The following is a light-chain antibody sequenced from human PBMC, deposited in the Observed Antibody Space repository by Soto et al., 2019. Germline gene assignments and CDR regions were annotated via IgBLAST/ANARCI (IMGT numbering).Light chain of an antibody. CDR1: QSVGSD. CDR2: GAS. CDR3: QQYLDWPRT. V-gene: IGKV3-15*01. J-gene: IGKJ1*01. Sequence: EIVMTQSPATLSVSPGARATLSCRASQSVGSDLVWYRQKPGQAPRLLIYGASNRATGVPDRFSGSGFGTVFTLTISRLQSDDFAVYYCQQYLDWPRTFGQGTKVEIK.